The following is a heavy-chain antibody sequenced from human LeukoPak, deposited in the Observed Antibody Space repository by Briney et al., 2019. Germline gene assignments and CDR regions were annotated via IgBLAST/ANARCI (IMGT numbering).Heavy chain of an antibody. V-gene: IGHV4-39*01. CDR2: IYYTGST. CDR1: GGSISSSSYY. J-gene: IGHJ4*02. CDR3: ASLVVVTAMGGLYFDY. Sequence: PSETLSLTCTVSGGSISSSSYYWGWIRQPPGKGLKWIGNIYYTGSTYYNPSLRSRVTISVDTSKNQFSLNLSSVTAADTAVYYCASLVVVTAMGGLYFDYWGQGTLVTVSS. D-gene: IGHD2-21*02.